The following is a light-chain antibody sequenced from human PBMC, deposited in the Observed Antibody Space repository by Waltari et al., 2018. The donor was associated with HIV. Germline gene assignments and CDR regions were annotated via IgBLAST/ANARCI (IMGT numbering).Light chain of an antibody. CDR1: SSDVGRYNY. J-gene: IGLJ2*01. Sequence: QSALTQPRSVSGSPGQSVTISCTGTSSDVGRYNYVSWFQPYPGRAPKLMMYDVSKRPSGVPDRVSGSKSGNTASLTISGLQTEDEGDYYCCSYAGSYTLVFGGGTKLTVL. CDR3: CSYAGSYTLV. V-gene: IGLV2-11*01. CDR2: DVS.